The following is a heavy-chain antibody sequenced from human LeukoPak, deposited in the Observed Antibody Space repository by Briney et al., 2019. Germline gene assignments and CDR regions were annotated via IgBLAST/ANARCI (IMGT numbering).Heavy chain of an antibody. J-gene: IGHJ6*03. CDR2: IRYNGNDQ. V-gene: IGHV3-30*02. CDR3: AKDVMHYGSGRPYCMDV. CDR1: GFNFNTYG. D-gene: IGHD3-10*01. Sequence: GGSLRLSCAASGFNFNTYGIHWVRQAPGKGLEWVAFIRYNGNDQYSADSVKGRFTISRDNSKNTVFLHMNSLRREDAAIYYCAKDVMHYGSGRPYCMDVWGKGTTVT.